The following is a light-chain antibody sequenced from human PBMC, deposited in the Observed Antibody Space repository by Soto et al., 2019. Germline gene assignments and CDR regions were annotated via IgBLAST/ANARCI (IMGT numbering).Light chain of an antibody. V-gene: IGLV2-11*01. J-gene: IGLJ1*01. CDR2: DVT. Sequence: QSVLTQPRSVSGSPGQSVTISCTGTSSDVGAYDYVSWYQQHPGRAPKLMIYDVTRRPSGVPDRFSGSKSDNTASLTISGLQADDEADYYCCSYAGSYTYVFGPGTKVTVL. CDR3: CSYAGSYTYV. CDR1: SSDVGAYDY.